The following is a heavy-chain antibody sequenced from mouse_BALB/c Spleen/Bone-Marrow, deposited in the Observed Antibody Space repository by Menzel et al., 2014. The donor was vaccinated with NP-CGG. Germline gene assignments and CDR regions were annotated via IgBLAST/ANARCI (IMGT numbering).Heavy chain of an antibody. CDR1: GFSLTSYG. CDR3: ARDNYRGAWFAY. Sequence: QVQLQQPGPGLVAPSQSLSITCTVSGFSLTSYGVHWVRQPPGKGLEWLGVIWAGGSTNYNSALMSRLSISKDNSKSXVFLKMNSLQTDDTAMYYCARDNYRGAWFAYWGQGTLVTVSA. CDR2: IWAGGST. V-gene: IGHV2-9*02. D-gene: IGHD2-14*01. J-gene: IGHJ3*01.